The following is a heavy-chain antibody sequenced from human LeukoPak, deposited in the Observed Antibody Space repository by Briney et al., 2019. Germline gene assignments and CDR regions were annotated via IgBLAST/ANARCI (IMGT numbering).Heavy chain of an antibody. V-gene: IGHV3-23*01. D-gene: IGHD3-22*01. Sequence: GGSLRLSCTASGFTFSSYIMSWIRQAPGKGLEWVSGIGANGGNTYYADSVKGRFIVSRDNSKNTLYLQLNSLGAEDTAVYYCAKWHYDGFDCWGQGTLVTVSS. J-gene: IGHJ4*02. CDR1: GFTFSSYI. CDR2: IGANGGNT. CDR3: AKWHYDGFDC.